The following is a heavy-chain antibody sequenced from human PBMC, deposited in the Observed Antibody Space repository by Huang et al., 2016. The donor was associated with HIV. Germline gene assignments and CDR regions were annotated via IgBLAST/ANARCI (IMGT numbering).Heavy chain of an antibody. D-gene: IGHD5-12*01. Sequence: EVQLWESGGTLVQPGGSLRLSCGASGFTFSNYAMCWVRKAPGKVLECVSLICGSSWTIYYADSVKGRFTISRDNVKKTVYLQMNSLRVEDAAVYYCAKDRGDGYSGYDYDYWGQGTLVTVSS. CDR1: GFTFSNYA. J-gene: IGHJ4*02. CDR2: ICGSSWTI. V-gene: IGHV3-23*01. CDR3: AKDRGDGYSGYDYDY.